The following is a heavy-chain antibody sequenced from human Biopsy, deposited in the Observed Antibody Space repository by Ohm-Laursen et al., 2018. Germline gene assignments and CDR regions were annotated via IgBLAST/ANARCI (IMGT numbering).Heavy chain of an antibody. J-gene: IGHJ6*02. CDR1: GYSVTNDYY. Sequence: SETLSLTWAVSGYSVTNDYYWGWIRQPPGKGLERIGNIYYDGITYYNPSLKSRVAMSVDTSKNQFSLRLTSVTAADTAVYYCARVAGGYAYYYGMDVWGQGTTVIVSS. V-gene: IGHV4-38-2*01. CDR3: ARVAGGYAYYYGMDV. CDR2: IYYDGIT. D-gene: IGHD5-12*01.